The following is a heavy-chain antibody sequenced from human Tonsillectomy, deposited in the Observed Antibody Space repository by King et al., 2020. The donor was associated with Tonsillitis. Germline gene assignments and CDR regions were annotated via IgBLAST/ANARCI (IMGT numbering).Heavy chain of an antibody. CDR2: IYWDDDK. Sequence: QLTLKESGPTLVKPTQTLTLTCNFSGFSLNTGGVGVGWIRQPPGKALEWLGLIYWDDDKRYSPSLKSRLTITKDTSKNQVVLTMTNMDPVDTATYYCAHSIGGYDYGWTPFDYWGQGTLVTVSS. CDR1: GFSLNTGGVG. V-gene: IGHV2-5*02. D-gene: IGHD5-18*01. CDR3: AHSIGGYDYGWTPFDY. J-gene: IGHJ4*02.